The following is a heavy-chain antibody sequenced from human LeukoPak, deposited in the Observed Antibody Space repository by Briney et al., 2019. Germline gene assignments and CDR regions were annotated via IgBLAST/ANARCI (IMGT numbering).Heavy chain of an antibody. D-gene: IGHD3-9*01. CDR2: ISGSSSYI. V-gene: IGHV3-21*01. CDR1: GFTFSSYS. Sequence: GGSLRLSCAASGFTFSSYSMNWVRQAPGKGLEWVSFISGSSSYIYYADSVKGRFTISRDNAKNSLYLQMNSLRAEDTAVYYCASIPSTISNMDVWGKGTTVTISS. J-gene: IGHJ6*03. CDR3: ASIPSTISNMDV.